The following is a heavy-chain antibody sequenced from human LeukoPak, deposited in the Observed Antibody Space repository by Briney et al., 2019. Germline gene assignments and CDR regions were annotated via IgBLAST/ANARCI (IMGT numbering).Heavy chain of an antibody. CDR1: GFTFNNYA. CDR3: ARDYADYVGYFFFDY. Sequence: GGSLRLSCAASGFTFNNYAMNWVRQAPGKGLEWVSSMSGGGETTYYADSAKGRFTISRDNSQNTLYLQMNSLRAEDTAVYYCARDYADYVGYFFFDYWGQGTLVTVSS. J-gene: IGHJ4*02. V-gene: IGHV3-23*01. D-gene: IGHD4-17*01. CDR2: MSGGGETT.